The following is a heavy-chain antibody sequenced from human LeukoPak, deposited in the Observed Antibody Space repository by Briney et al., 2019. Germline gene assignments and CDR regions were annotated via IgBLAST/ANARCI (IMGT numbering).Heavy chain of an antibody. CDR1: GFTFSSYG. Sequence: PGGSLRLSCAASGFTFSSYGMHWVRQAPGKGLEWVAVIWYDGSNKYYADSVKCRFTISRDNSKNTLYLQTNSLRAEDTAVYYCATTSGKGYYYMDVWGKGTTVTVSS. V-gene: IGHV3-33*01. D-gene: IGHD1-1*01. CDR2: IWYDGSNK. J-gene: IGHJ6*03. CDR3: ATTSGKGYYYMDV.